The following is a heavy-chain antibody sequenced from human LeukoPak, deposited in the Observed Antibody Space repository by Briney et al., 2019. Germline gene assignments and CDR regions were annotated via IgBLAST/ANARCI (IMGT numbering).Heavy chain of an antibody. Sequence: PSETLSLTCTVSGGSISSSYWSWIRQPAGKGLEWIGRIYTSGSTNYNPSLKSRVTMSVDTSKNQFSLKLSSVTAADTAVYYCGRDNIVVVPAAISLYYYYYYMDVWGKGTTVTVSS. CDR2: IYTSGST. CDR3: GRDNIVVVPAAISLYYYYYYMDV. J-gene: IGHJ6*03. V-gene: IGHV4-4*07. CDR1: GGSISSSY. D-gene: IGHD2-2*01.